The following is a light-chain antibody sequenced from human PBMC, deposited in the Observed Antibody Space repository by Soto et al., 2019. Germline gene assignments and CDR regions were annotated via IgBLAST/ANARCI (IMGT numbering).Light chain of an antibody. CDR2: SNN. CDR3: AAWDDSLNGPYVV. J-gene: IGLJ2*01. V-gene: IGLV1-44*01. Sequence: QSVLTQPPSASGTPGQTVTISCSGSSSNIGSNTVNWYQQLPGTAPKLLIYSNNQRPSGVPDRFSGSKSGTSASLVISGLQSEDEADYYCAAWDDSLNGPYVVFGGGTKVTVL. CDR1: SSNIGSNT.